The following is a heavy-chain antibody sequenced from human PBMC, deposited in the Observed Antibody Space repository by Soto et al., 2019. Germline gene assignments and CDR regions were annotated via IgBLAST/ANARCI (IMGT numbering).Heavy chain of an antibody. CDR3: AGVWFGELWNWFDP. J-gene: IGHJ5*02. CDR2: IYYSGST. Sequence: QVQLQESGPGLVKPSQTLSLTCTVSGGSISSGDYYWSWIRQPPGKGLEWIGYIYYSGSTYYNPSLKSRVTISVDTSKHQCALKLSSVTAADTAVYYCAGVWFGELWNWFDPWGQGTLVTVSS. V-gene: IGHV4-30-4*01. CDR1: GGSISSGDYY. D-gene: IGHD3-10*01.